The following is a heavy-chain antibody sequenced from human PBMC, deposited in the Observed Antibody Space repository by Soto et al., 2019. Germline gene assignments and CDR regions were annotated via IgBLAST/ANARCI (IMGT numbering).Heavy chain of an antibody. CDR2: ISSSSSTI. CDR3: ARVTQYYDILTGYYGDAFDI. D-gene: IGHD3-9*01. J-gene: IGHJ3*02. V-gene: IGHV3-48*01. CDR1: GFTFSSYS. Sequence: GGSLRLSCAASGFTFSSYSMNWVRQAPGKGLEWVSYISSSSSTIYYADSVKGRFTISRDNATNSLYLQMNSLRAEDTAVYYCARVTQYYDILTGYYGDAFDIWGQGTMVTVSS.